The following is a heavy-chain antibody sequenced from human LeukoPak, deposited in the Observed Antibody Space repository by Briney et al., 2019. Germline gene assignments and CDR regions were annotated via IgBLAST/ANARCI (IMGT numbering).Heavy chain of an antibody. CDR1: GFTFSSYA. J-gene: IGHJ4*02. V-gene: IGHV3-30*04. CDR3: ARDRDSSSWSYYFDY. D-gene: IGHD6-13*01. Sequence: PGGSLRLSCAASGFTFSSYAMHWVRQAPGKGLEWVAVISYDGSNKYYADSVKGRFTISRDNSKNTLYLQMNSLRAEDTAVYCCARDRDSSSWSYYFDYWGQGTLVTVSS. CDR2: ISYDGSNK.